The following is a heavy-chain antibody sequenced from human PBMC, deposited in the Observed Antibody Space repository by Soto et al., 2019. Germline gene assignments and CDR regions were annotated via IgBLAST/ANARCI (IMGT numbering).Heavy chain of an antibody. CDR3: ARGIYDSSGYSLNY. CDR2: MNPNSGNT. CDR1: GYTFTSYD. V-gene: IGHV1-8*01. D-gene: IGHD3-22*01. Sequence: QVQLVQSGAEVKKPGASVKVSCKASGYTFTSYDINWVRQATGQGLEWMGWMNPNSGNTGYAQKFQGRVTMTRNTSISTAYVELSIMRSEDTAVYYCARGIYDSSGYSLNYWGQGTLVTVSS. J-gene: IGHJ4*02.